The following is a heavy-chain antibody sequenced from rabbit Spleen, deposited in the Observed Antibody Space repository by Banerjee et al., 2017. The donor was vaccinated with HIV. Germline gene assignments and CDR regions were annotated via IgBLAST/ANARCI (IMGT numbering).Heavy chain of an antibody. D-gene: IGHD8-1*01. J-gene: IGHJ6*01. Sequence: ESGGDLVKPGASLTLTCTASGVSFNFNNYMCWVRQAPGKGLEWIGCIDSGSFGITYYATWVNGRFTISKTSSTTVTLQMTSLTVADTATYFCARDTGSSFSSYGMDLWGPGTLVTVS. V-gene: IGHV1S40*01. CDR3: ARDTGSSFSSYGMDL. CDR1: GVSFNFNNY. CDR2: IDSGSFGIT.